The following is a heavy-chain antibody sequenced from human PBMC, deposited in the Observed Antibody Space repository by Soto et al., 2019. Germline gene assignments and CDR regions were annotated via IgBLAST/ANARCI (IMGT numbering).Heavy chain of an antibody. D-gene: IGHD6-13*01. V-gene: IGHV4-38-2*01. CDR1: GYSISSGYY. Sequence: PSETLSLTCAVSGYSISSGYYWGWIRQPPGKGLEWIGSVYHSGTTYFNPSLKSQVTISLDTSKNQFSLKLSSVTAADTAMYYCTRSLYTSSWYAGNWGQGTLVTVSS. CDR2: VYHSGTT. CDR3: TRSLYTSSWYAGN. J-gene: IGHJ4*02.